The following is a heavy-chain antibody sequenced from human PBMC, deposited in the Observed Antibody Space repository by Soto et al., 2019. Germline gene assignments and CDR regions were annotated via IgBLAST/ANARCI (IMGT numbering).Heavy chain of an antibody. J-gene: IGHJ4*02. D-gene: IGHD4-17*01. CDR3: ATHTVTADQFDY. Sequence: GGSLRLSCAASGFTFSSYGMHWVRQAPGKGLEWVAVISYDGSNKYYADSVKGRFTISRDNSKNTLYLQMNSLRAEDTAVYYCATHTVTADQFDYCGQGTLVTVSS. CDR1: GFTFSSYG. CDR2: ISYDGSNK. V-gene: IGHV3-30*03.